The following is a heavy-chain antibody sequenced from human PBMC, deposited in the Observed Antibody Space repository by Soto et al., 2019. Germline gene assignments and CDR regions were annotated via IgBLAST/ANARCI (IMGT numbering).Heavy chain of an antibody. D-gene: IGHD4-17*01. V-gene: IGHV3-74*03. CDR3: ARDQTTGDWFDA. CDR1: GFDFNNYW. CDR2: INGDGSDI. Sequence: EVQLVQSGGGLVQPGGSLRLSCGASGFDFNNYWMHWVRQDPGKGLVWVSRINGDGSDIKYADSVKGRFTISRDNAKNTVYLQMNSLRVADTAVYYCARDQTTGDWFDAWGQGTLVTVSS. J-gene: IGHJ5*02.